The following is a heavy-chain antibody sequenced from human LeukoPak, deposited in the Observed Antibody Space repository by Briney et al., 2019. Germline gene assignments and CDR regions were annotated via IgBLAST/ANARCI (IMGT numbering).Heavy chain of an antibody. CDR1: GGSIDSTNW. Sequence: SETLSLTCDVSGGSIDSTNWWNWVRQPPGKGLEWIGEIHHDGRINYNPSLKSRVTLSVDKSKNQFSLRLDSVTAADTAMYYCARSHDHLWGNYPDYWGQGTLVTVSS. V-gene: IGHV4/OR15-8*01. CDR2: IHHDGRI. D-gene: IGHD3-16*02. J-gene: IGHJ4*02. CDR3: ARSHDHLWGNYPDY.